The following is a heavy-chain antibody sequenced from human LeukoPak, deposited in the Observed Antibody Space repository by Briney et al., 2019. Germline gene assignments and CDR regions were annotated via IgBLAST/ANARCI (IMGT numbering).Heavy chain of an antibody. D-gene: IGHD2/OR15-2a*01. CDR2: IWYDGSSQ. V-gene: IGHV3-33*01. Sequence: GRSLRLSCTASGFSFSAYGMQWVRQAPGKGLEWVAVIWYDGSSQYYADSVKGRFTISRDNSKNTLFLQMNSLRAEDTAVYYCARDPTQYTTAWYSDYWGQGTLVTVSS. CDR3: ARDPTQYTTAWYSDY. CDR1: GFSFSAYG. J-gene: IGHJ4*02.